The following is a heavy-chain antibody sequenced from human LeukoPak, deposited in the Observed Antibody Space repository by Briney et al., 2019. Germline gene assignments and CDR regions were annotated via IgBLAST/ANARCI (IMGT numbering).Heavy chain of an antibody. Sequence: PGGSLRLSCAASGFSFSDYYMSRIRQAPGKGLEWVSYISSSGGNIYYADSVRGRFTMSRDNAKKSLFLQMNRLRAEDTAVYYCARFGTGYGALDIWGQGTTVTVSS. J-gene: IGHJ3*02. CDR2: ISSSGGNI. CDR3: ARFGTGYGALDI. CDR1: GFSFSDYY. V-gene: IGHV3-11*04. D-gene: IGHD3/OR15-3a*01.